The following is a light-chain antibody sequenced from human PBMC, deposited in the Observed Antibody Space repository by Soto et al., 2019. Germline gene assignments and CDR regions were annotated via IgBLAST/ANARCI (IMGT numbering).Light chain of an antibody. V-gene: IGKV3-11*01. Sequence: VLTQSPATLSLSPGERATLSCRASQSVSSYLAWYQQKPGQAPRLLIYGASNRVSGIPATFSGSGSGTEFTLTISSLQSEDFAVYYCQQYSNWPAITFGQGRRLEIK. CDR2: GAS. J-gene: IGKJ5*01. CDR1: QSVSSY. CDR3: QQYSNWPAIT.